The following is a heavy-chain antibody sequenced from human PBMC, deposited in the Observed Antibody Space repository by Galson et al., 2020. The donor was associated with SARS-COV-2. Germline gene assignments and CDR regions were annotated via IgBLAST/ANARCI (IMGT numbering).Heavy chain of an antibody. CDR2: ISSSSSTI. J-gene: IGHJ4*02. D-gene: IGHD6-13*01. Sequence: GESLKISCAASGFTFSSYSMHWVRQAPGKGLEWVSYISSSSSTIYYADSVKGRFTISRDNAKNSLYLQMNSLRDEDTAVYYCARDGMRGGIAAAGSRDDYWGQGTLVTVSS. V-gene: IGHV3-48*02. CDR1: GFTFSSYS. CDR3: ARDGMRGGIAAAGSRDDY.